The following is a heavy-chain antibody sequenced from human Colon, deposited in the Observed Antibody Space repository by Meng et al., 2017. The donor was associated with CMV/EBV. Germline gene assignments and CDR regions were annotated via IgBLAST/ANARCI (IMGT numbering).Heavy chain of an antibody. D-gene: IGHD6-13*01. V-gene: IGHV3-23*01. J-gene: IGHJ5*02. CDR3: AKQPRAAAGNNWFDP. CDR2: ISSNGNSV. CDR1: GFTFSGHE. Sequence: GESLKISCAASGFTFSGHEMSWVRQSPERGLEWLSYISSNGNSVKYADSVKGRFTISRDNSKNTLYLQMNSLRAEDTAVYYCAKQPRAAAGNNWFDPWGQGTLVTVSS.